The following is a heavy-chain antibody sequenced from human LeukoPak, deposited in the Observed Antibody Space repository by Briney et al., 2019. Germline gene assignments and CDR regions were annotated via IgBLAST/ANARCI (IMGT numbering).Heavy chain of an antibody. Sequence: GGSLRLSCAASGFTFSSYGMHWVRQAPGKGLEWVAVIWYDGSNKYYADSVKGRFTISRDNSKNTLYLQMDSLRAEDTAVYYCARVVAAAGAYYFDYWGQGTLVTVSS. CDR2: IWYDGSNK. V-gene: IGHV3-33*01. CDR3: ARVVAAAGAYYFDY. D-gene: IGHD6-13*01. J-gene: IGHJ4*02. CDR1: GFTFSSYG.